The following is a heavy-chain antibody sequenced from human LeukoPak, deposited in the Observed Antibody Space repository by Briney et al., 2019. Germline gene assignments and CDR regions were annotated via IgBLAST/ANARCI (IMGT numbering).Heavy chain of an antibody. CDR3: ARTLSDCGGDCFLFWFDS. V-gene: IGHV4-59*01. D-gene: IGHD2-21*02. J-gene: IGHJ5*01. CDR1: GGSISHYY. Sequence: PSETLSLTCTVSGGSISHYYWSWIRQPPGKGLEWIGYISFTGSTNYNPALKSRVTISIDTSKNQFSLNLNSVTAADTAVYYCARTLSDCGGDCFLFWFDSWGQGTLVTASS. CDR2: ISFTGST.